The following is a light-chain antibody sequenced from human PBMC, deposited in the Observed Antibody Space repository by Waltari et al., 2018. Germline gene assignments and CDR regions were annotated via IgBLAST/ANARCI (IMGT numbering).Light chain of an antibody. J-gene: IGKJ3*01. Sequence: EIVMTQSPLYLPVTPGEPASISCRSSQSLLQSNGHDFLDWYLQKPGLFPQLLIYLGSNRASGVPDRFSGSGSGTDFTLKISSVEAEDVGVYYCMQSLQTPFTFGPGTKVDFK. CDR2: LGS. V-gene: IGKV2-28*01. CDR1: QSLLQSNGHDF. CDR3: MQSLQTPFT.